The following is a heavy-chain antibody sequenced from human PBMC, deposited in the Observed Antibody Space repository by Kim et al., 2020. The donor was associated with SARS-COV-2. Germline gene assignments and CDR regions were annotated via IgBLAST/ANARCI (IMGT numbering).Heavy chain of an antibody. V-gene: IGHV1-2*06. CDR2: ILLDSGDN. CDR3: ARGGHNNYPAFDI. J-gene: IGHJ3*02. CDR1: GYTFTAYY. Sequence: ASVKVSCKASGYTFTAYYIHWVRQAPGQGLEWVGRILLDSGDNVSAQKFQGRVTVTRDTSFNTAYMDLNSLISDDTAIYYCARGGHNNYPAFDIWGQGTEVTVSS. D-gene: IGHD4-4*01.